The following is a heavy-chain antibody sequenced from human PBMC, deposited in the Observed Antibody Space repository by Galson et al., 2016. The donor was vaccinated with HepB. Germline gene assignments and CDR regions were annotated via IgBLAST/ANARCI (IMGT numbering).Heavy chain of an antibody. V-gene: IGHV1-18*04. CDR2: ISGYNGLR. CDR3: ARDRNPINWYFDL. J-gene: IGHJ2*01. CDR1: GYAFTRYG. Sequence: SVKVSCKASGYAFTRYGITWVRQAPGQGLEWMGWISGYNGLRNYAQKFRGRVTMTTDTSTNVAYMELRSLRSDDTAVYYRARDRNPINWYFDLWGRGTLVTVSS.